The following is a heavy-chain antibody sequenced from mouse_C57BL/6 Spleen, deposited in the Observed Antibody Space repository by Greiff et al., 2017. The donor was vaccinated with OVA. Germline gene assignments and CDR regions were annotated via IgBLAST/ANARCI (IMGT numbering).Heavy chain of an antibody. CDR3: ARERVALSYFAV. V-gene: IGHV1-53*01. CDR2: INPSNGGT. D-gene: IGHD6-1*01. CDR1: GYTFTSYW. J-gene: IGHJ1*03. Sequence: VQLQQPGTELVKPGASVKLSCKASGYTFTSYWMHWVKQRPGQGLEWIGNINPSNGGTNYNEKFKSKATLTVDKSYSTAYMQIHSLTSEDSAVYFCARERVALSYFAVWGTGTPVTASS.